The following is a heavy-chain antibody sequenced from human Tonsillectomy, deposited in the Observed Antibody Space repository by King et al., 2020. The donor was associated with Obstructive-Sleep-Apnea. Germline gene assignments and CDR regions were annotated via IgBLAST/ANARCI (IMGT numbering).Heavy chain of an antibody. CDR1: GGSISSYY. CDR2: IYYSGST. J-gene: IGHJ4*02. CDR3: ARDFRGVGYFDY. D-gene: IGHD3-10*01. Sequence: QLQESGPGLVKPSETLSLTCTVSGGSISSYYWNWIRQPPGKGLEWIGYIYYSGSTNYNPSLKSRVTISVDTSKNQFSLKLSSVTAADTAVYYCARDFRGVGYFDYWGQGTLVTVSS. V-gene: IGHV4-59*12.